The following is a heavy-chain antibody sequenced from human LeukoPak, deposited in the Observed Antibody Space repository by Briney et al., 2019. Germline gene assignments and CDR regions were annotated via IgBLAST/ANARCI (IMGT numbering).Heavy chain of an antibody. D-gene: IGHD6-13*01. J-gene: IGHJ4*02. CDR2: LFHSGTR. CDR3: ARRRGWKQQLVYFDY. V-gene: IGHV4-59*08. Sequence: SETLSLTCTVSGGSITSYYWSWIRQPPGKGLEWIGYLFHSGTRRYNPSLKSRVTISADTTKNQIFLTLNSTTAADTAVYYCARRRGWKQQLVYFDYWGQGTLATVPS. CDR1: GGSITSYY.